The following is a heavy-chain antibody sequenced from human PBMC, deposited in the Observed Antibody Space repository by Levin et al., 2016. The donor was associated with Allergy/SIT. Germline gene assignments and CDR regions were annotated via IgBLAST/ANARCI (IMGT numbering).Heavy chain of an antibody. CDR2: IHSGGNT. Sequence: GESLKISCAASGLSVSSNYMNWVRQAPGKGLEWVSVIHSGGNTYYADSVKGRFTISTDNSENTLYLQMNSLRVEDTAVYYCARDPGSSGWGGGFDPWGQGTLVTVS. V-gene: IGHV3-53*01. CDR3: ARDPGSSGWGGGFDP. J-gene: IGHJ5*02. CDR1: GLSVSSNY. D-gene: IGHD6-19*01.